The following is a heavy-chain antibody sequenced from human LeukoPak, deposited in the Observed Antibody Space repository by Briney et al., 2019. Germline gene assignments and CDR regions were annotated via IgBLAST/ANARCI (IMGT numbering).Heavy chain of an antibody. Sequence: GRSLRLSCAASGFTFSSYAMHWVRQAPGKGLEWVAVISYDGSNKYYADSVKGRFTISRDDSKNTLYLQMNSLRAEDTAVYYCARDRAGRWYFDYWGQGTLVTVSS. V-gene: IGHV3-30*04. CDR1: GFTFSSYA. J-gene: IGHJ4*02. D-gene: IGHD3-10*01. CDR2: ISYDGSNK. CDR3: ARDRAGRWYFDY.